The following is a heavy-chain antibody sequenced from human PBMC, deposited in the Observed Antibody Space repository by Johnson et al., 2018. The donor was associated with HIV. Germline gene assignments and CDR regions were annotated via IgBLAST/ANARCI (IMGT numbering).Heavy chain of an antibody. CDR3: TTMSALWFGDIHVFGDGFDI. CDR2: ISSSGSTI. V-gene: IGHV3-11*01. D-gene: IGHD3-10*01. Sequence: QVQLVESGGGVVQPGGSLRLSCVVSGFTFSDYYMSWIRQAPGKGLEWFSYISSSGSTIYYADSVKGRFTISRDNAKNSLYLQMNGLKTEDTAMYYCTTMSALWFGDIHVFGDGFDIWGQGTMVTVSS. CDR1: GFTFSDYY. J-gene: IGHJ3*02.